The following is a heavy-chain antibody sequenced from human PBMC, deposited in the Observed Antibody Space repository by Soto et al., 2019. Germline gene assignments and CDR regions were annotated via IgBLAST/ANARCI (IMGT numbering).Heavy chain of an antibody. V-gene: IGHV3-23*01. CDR2: ISGSGCST. CDR1: GFTFSSYA. J-gene: IGHJ4*02. Sequence: GGSLRLSCAASGFTFSSYAMSWVRQAPGKGLEWVSAISGSGCSTYYADSVKGRYTISRDNSKNTLYLQMNSLRAEDTAVYYCAKDTRYYFDYWGQGTLVTVSS. CDR3: AKDTRYYFDY.